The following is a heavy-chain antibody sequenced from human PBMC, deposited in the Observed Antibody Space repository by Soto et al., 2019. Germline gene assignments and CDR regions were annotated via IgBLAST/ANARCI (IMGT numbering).Heavy chain of an antibody. CDR2: MNPGSGDT. V-gene: IGHV1-8*01. D-gene: IGHD3-10*01. CDR1: GYTFTNND. Sequence: ASVKVSCKASGYTFTNNDVSWVRQATGQGLEWMGWMNPGSGDTGYAQKFQGRVTMTRDISIATAYMELNSLTSEDTAIYYCARMEIFGSLSWIVSWGQGPLVTRSS. CDR3: ARMEIFGSLSWIVS. J-gene: IGHJ5*01.